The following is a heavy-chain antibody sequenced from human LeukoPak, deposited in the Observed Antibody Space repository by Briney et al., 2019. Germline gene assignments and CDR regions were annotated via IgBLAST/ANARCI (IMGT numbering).Heavy chain of an antibody. V-gene: IGHV4-39*01. CDR1: GGSISSSSYY. D-gene: IGHD3-10*01. J-gene: IGHJ6*03. CDR3: ARHASVRGVIIRYYYMDV. Sequence: SETLSLACTVSGGSISSSSYYWGWIHQPPGKGLEWIGSIYYSGSTNYNPSLKSRVTISVDTSKNQFSLKLSSVTAADTAVYYCARHASVRGVIIRYYYMDVWGKGTTVTISS. CDR2: IYYSGST.